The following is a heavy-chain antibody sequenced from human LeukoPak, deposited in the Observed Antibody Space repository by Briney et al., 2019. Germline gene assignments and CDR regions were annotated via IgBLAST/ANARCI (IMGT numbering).Heavy chain of an antibody. D-gene: IGHD1-1*01. CDR2: INPNSGGT. CDR1: GGTFSSYA. V-gene: IGHV1-2*02. Sequence: ASVKVSCKASGGTFSSYAISWVRQAPGQGLEWMGWINPNSGGTNYAQKFQGRVTMTRDTSISTAYMELSRLRSDDTAVYYCVESRAPYYFDYWGQGTLVTVSS. J-gene: IGHJ4*02. CDR3: VESRAPYYFDY.